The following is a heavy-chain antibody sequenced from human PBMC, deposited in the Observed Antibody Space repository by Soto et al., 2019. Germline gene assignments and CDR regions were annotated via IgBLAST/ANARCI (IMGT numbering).Heavy chain of an antibody. CDR1: AGSMSSSKS. V-gene: IGHV4-4*02. Sequence: SETLSPTCAVSAGSMSSSKSGSCVRQHPGKGLEWIGEIYHSGRTMYNPSLTSPVTLSVGKSKHHSSLKPASVPTTGPAVFVRSSMRNWGMVRAAFDIWGQGTMVTVSS. CDR2: IYHSGRT. J-gene: IGHJ3*02. D-gene: IGHD3-10*01. CDR3: SSMRNWGMVRAAFDI.